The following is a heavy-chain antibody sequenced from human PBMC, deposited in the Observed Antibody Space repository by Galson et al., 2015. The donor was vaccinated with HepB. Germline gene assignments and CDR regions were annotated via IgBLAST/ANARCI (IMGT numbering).Heavy chain of an antibody. J-gene: IGHJ3*02. D-gene: IGHD3-10*01. CDR1: GYSFTNYW. V-gene: IGHV5-51*03. CDR3: ARPPITLSDDAPLIAFDI. Sequence: QSGAEVKKPGESLKISCKGSGYSFTNYWIGWVRQMPGKGLEWMGIIYPGDSDTRYSPSFQGQVTISADKSISTAYLQWSSLKASDTAMYYCARPPITLSDDAPLIAFDIWGQGTMVTVSS. CDR2: IYPGDSDT.